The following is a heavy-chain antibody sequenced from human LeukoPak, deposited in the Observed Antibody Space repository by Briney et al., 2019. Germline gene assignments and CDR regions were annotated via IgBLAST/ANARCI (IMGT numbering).Heavy chain of an antibody. Sequence: GGSLRLSCAASGFIFDNYAMSWARQAPGKGLEWVSGISGSGGSTYYADSVKGRFTISRDNSKKTLLLQMNSLRAEDTAVYYCAKWNSITSYWNYFGMDVWGQGTTVTVSS. CDR3: AKWNSITSYWNYFGMDV. CDR1: GFIFDNYA. D-gene: IGHD1-1*01. CDR2: ISGSGGST. J-gene: IGHJ6*02. V-gene: IGHV3-23*01.